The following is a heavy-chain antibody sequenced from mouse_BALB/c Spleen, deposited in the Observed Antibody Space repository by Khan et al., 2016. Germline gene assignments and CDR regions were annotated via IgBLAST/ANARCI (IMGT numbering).Heavy chain of an antibody. CDR3: ANSGGHLELPDY. J-gene: IGHJ2*01. CDR2: INTNTGEP. Sequence: QIQLVQSGPELKKPGETVKISCRASGYTFTNYGMNWVKQAPGKGFKWMGWINTNTGEPTYAEEFKGRIAFSLETSASIVYLLINNLKNEDTATYFCANSGGHLELPDYWGQGTTLTVSS. CDR1: GYTFTNYG. D-gene: IGHD2-1*01. V-gene: IGHV9-3*02.